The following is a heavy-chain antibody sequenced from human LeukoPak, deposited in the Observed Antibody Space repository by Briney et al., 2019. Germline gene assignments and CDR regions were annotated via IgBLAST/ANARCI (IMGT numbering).Heavy chain of an antibody. J-gene: IGHJ3*02. D-gene: IGHD1-26*01. CDR1: GGSISSYY. CDR3: ARHRYSGSYWGAYDAFDI. V-gene: IGHV4-59*08. Sequence: PSETLSLTCTVSGGSISSYYWSWIRQPPGKGLEWIGYIYYSGSTNYNPSLKSRVTISVDTSKNQFSLKLSSVTAADTAVYYCARHRYSGSYWGAYDAFDIWGQGTMVTVSS. CDR2: IYYSGST.